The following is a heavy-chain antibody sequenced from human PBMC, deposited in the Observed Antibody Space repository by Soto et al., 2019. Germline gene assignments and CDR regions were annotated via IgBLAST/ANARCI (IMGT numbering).Heavy chain of an antibody. Sequence: SSVKVSCKASGYTFNKYGFNWVRQAPGQGLEWMGRIIPIFGTTNYAQNLQGRVTISADKSTLTSYMELHSLTSDDTALYSCASARTDSGYDTNWLDPWGQGTQVTVSS. CDR3: ASARTDSGYDTNWLDP. D-gene: IGHD5-12*01. CDR2: IIPIFGTT. V-gene: IGHV1-69*06. CDR1: GYTFNKYG. J-gene: IGHJ5*02.